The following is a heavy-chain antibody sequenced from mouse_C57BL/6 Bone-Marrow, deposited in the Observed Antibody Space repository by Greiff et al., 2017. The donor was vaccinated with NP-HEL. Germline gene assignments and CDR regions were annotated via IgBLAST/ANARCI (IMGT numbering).Heavy chain of an antibody. J-gene: IGHJ2*01. Sequence: QVQLKESGPELVKPGASVKISCKASGYAFSSSWMNWVKQRPGKGLEWIGRIYPGDGDTNYNGKFKGKATLTAAQYSSTAYMQLSSLTSEDSAVYFCARRGIYYYGTLDYWGQGTTLTVSS. D-gene: IGHD1-1*01. CDR1: GYAFSSSW. CDR3: ARRGIYYYGTLDY. CDR2: IYPGDGDT. V-gene: IGHV1-82*01.